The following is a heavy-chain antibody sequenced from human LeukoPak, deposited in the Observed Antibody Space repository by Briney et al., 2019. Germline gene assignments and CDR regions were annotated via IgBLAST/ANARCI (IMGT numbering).Heavy chain of an antibody. CDR1: GGSISSGGYY. CDR2: IYHSGST. J-gene: IGHJ3*02. Sequence: SETLSLTCTVSGGSISSGGYYWSWIRQPPGKGLEWIGYIYHSGSTYYNPSLKSRVTISVDRSKNQFSLKLSSVTAADTAVYYCARDRLVGATRPDAFDIWGQGTMVTVSS. V-gene: IGHV4-30-2*01. D-gene: IGHD1-26*01. CDR3: ARDRLVGATRPDAFDI.